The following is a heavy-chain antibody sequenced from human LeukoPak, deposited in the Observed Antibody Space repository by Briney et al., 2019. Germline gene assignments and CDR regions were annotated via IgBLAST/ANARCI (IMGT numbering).Heavy chain of an antibody. CDR3: ARSAQMVYALLDY. V-gene: IGHV1-69*01. CDR2: IIPIFGTA. Sequence: SVKVSCKASGGTFSSYAISWVRQAPGQGLEWMGGIIPIFGTANYAQKFQGRVTITADEFTSTAYMELSSLRSEDTAVYYCARSAQMVYALLDYWGQGTLVTVSS. J-gene: IGHJ4*02. D-gene: IGHD2-8*01. CDR1: GGTFSSYA.